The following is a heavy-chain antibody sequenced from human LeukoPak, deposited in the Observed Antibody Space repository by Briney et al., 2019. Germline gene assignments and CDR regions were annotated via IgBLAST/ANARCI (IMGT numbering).Heavy chain of an antibody. CDR1: GGSFSGYY. CDR3: ARGRKQIDY. CDR2: INHSGST. J-gene: IGHJ4*02. Sequence: KTSETLSLTCAVYGGSFSGYYWSWIRQPPGKGLEWIGEINHSGSTNYNPSLKSRATISVDTSKNRFSLKLSSVTAADTAVYYCARGRKQIDYWGQGTLVTVSS. V-gene: IGHV4-34*01.